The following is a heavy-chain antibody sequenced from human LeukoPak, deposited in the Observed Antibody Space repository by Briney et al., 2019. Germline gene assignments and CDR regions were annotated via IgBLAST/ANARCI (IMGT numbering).Heavy chain of an antibody. V-gene: IGHV3-7*03. CDR3: ARGGGLDV. J-gene: IGHJ6*02. CDR1: GFTFSTYG. Sequence: GRSLRLSCPASGFTFSTYGMHWVRQAPGKGLEWVASINHNGNVNYYVDSVKGRFTISRDNAKNSLYLQMSNLRAEDTAVYFCARGGGLDVWGQGATVAVSS. CDR2: INHNGNVN. D-gene: IGHD3-16*01.